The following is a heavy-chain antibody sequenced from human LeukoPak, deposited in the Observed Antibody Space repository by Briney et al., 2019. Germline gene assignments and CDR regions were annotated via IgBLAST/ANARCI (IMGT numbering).Heavy chain of an antibody. CDR1: GGSISSYY. Sequence: SETLSLTCTVSGGSISSYYWSWIRQPPGKGLEWIGYIYYSGSTNYNPSLKSRVTISVDTSKNQFSLKLSSVTAADTAVYYCASSIAADSVDPWGQGTLVTVSS. CDR2: IYYSGST. D-gene: IGHD6-6*01. CDR3: ASSIAADSVDP. J-gene: IGHJ5*02. V-gene: IGHV4-59*08.